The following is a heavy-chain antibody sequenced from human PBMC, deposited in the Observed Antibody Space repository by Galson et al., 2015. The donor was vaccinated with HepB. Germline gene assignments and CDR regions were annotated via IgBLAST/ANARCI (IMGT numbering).Heavy chain of an antibody. Sequence: SLRLSCAASGFAFSSYGMHWVRQAPGKGLEWVEVTSYDGSNKYYADSVKGRFTISRDNSKNTLYLQMNSLRAEDTAVYYCAKAGSWHLFFDYWGQGTLVTVSS. J-gene: IGHJ4*02. CDR1: GFAFSSYG. CDR2: TSYDGSNK. D-gene: IGHD6-13*01. V-gene: IGHV3-30*18. CDR3: AKAGSWHLFFDY.